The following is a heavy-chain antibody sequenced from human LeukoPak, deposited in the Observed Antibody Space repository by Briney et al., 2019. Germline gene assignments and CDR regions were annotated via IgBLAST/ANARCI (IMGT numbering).Heavy chain of an antibody. D-gene: IGHD2-2*01. V-gene: IGHV4-34*01. J-gene: IGHJ4*02. CDR1: GGSFSGYY. CDR2: INHSGST. CDR3: ASLAWGYCSSTSCPY. Sequence: PSETLSLTCAVYGGSFSGYYWSWIRQPPGKGLEWIGEINHSGSTNYNPSLKSRVTISVDPSKNQFSLKLSSVTAADMAVYYCASLAWGYCSSTSCPYWGQGTLVTVSS.